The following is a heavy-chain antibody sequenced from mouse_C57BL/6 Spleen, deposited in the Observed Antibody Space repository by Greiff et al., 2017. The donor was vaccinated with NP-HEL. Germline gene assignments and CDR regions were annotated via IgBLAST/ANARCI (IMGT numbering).Heavy chain of an antibody. Sequence: QVQLQQSGPELVKPGASVQISCKASGYAFSSSWMNWVKQRPGKGLEWIGRIYPGDGDTNYNGKFKGKATLTADKSSSTAYMQLSSLTSEDSAVYFCARRELDYWGQGTTLTVSS. V-gene: IGHV1-82*01. J-gene: IGHJ2*01. CDR1: GYAFSSSW. CDR2: IYPGDGDT. CDR3: ARRELDY.